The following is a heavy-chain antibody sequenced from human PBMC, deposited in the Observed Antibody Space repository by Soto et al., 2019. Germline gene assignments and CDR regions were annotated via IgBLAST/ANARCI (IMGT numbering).Heavy chain of an antibody. D-gene: IGHD1-26*01. CDR3: AIAGPRGSYYSFDY. CDR1: GFTFSSYA. Sequence: EVQLLESGGGLVQPGGSLRLSCAASGFTFSSYAMSWVRQAPGKGLEWVSAISGSGGSTYYADSVKGRFTISRDNSKNTLYLKMTSLRAEDTAVYYCAIAGPRGSYYSFDYWGQGTLVTVSS. J-gene: IGHJ4*02. CDR2: ISGSGGST. V-gene: IGHV3-23*01.